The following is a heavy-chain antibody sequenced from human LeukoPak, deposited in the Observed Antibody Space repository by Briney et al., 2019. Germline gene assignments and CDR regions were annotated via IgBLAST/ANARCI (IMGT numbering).Heavy chain of an antibody. CDR3: AREKFPGYNYGTFDY. D-gene: IGHD5-18*01. Sequence: SETLSLTCTVSDDSISGYYWSWIRQPPEKGLEWIGFIYYSGSANYNPSFKSRVTLSVDTSKNQFSLKLSSVTAADTAVYYCAREKFPGYNYGTFDYWGQGTLVTVSS. J-gene: IGHJ4*02. CDR1: DDSISGYY. V-gene: IGHV4-59*01. CDR2: IYYSGSA.